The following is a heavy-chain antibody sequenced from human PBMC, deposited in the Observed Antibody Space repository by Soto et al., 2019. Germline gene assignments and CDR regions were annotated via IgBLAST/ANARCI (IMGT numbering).Heavy chain of an antibody. D-gene: IGHD6-19*01. J-gene: IGHJ4*02. Sequence: EVQLLESGGGLVQPGGSLRLSCAASGFIFSSFAMSWVRQAPGKGLEWVSTINLSGGGTYYADSVKGRFTISRDNSKNTXXXXXXXXXXXXXAVXXCXXXXXXSXXWSAPDYWGQGIMVTVS. CDR1: GFIFSSFA. CDR2: INLSGGGT. V-gene: IGHV3-23*01. CDR3: XXXXXXSXXWSAPDY.